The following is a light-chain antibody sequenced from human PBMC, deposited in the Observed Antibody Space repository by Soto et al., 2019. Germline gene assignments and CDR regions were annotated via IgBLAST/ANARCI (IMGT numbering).Light chain of an antibody. CDR1: QSVSNNY. V-gene: IGKV3-20*01. Sequence: EVVLTQSPGTLSLSPRERATLSCRASQSVSNNYLAWYQHKPGQAPRLLIYGASNRAPGIPDRFSGSGSGPEFTLTISRLEPEDFAVYYCQQYAASPRTFGQGTLVEV. J-gene: IGKJ1*01. CDR3: QQYAASPRT. CDR2: GAS.